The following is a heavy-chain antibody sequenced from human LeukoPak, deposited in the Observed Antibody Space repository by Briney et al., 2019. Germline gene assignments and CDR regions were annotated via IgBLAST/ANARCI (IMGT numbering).Heavy chain of an antibody. CDR3: AGQGIAAAGSFDY. V-gene: IGHV1-8*01. J-gene: IGHJ4*02. Sequence: ASVKVSCKASGYTFTGFDINWVRQATGQGLEWMGWMNANSGNTGYAQKFQGRVTMTRDTSINIAYMELSSLRSEDTAVYYCAGQGIAAAGSFDYWGQGTLVTVSS. CDR1: GYTFTGFD. CDR2: MNANSGNT. D-gene: IGHD6-13*01.